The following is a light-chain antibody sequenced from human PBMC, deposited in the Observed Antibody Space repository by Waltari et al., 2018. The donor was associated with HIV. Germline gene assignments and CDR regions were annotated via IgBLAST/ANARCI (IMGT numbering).Light chain of an antibody. CDR2: EVS. V-gene: IGLV2-23*02. J-gene: IGLJ2*01. CDR1: SSDVGGYNL. CDR3: CAYAGSTTYVI. Sequence: QSALTQPASVSGSPGQSITISCTGTSSDVGGYNLVSWYQQHPGKAPKLMIYEVSKRPAGVSKRVAGSKAGKTASLTIAGLQAEDEADYYCCAYAGSTTYVIFGGGTKLTVL.